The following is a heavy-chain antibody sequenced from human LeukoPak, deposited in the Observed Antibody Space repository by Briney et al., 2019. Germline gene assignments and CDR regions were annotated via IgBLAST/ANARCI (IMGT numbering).Heavy chain of an antibody. CDR1: GFTFSSYG. Sequence: PGGFLRLSCAASGFTFSSYGMSWVRQAPGKGLEWVSAITGNGANTFYADSVKGRFTISRDNSKNTMYLQMNSLRAEDTALYYCARDRSGSYPNWFDPWGQGTLVTVSS. CDR2: ITGNGANT. D-gene: IGHD3-10*01. J-gene: IGHJ5*02. CDR3: ARDRSGSYPNWFDP. V-gene: IGHV3-23*01.